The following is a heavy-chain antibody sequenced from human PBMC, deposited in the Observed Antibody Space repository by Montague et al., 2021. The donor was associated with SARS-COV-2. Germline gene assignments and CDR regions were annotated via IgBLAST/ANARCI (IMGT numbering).Heavy chain of an antibody. V-gene: IGHV4-34*01. CDR3: ASGSRHIVVVTAIRDGYYGMDV. CDR1: GGSFSGYY. J-gene: IGHJ6*02. Sequence: SETLSLTCAVYGGSFSGYYWSWIRQPQGKGLEWIGEINHSGSTNYNPSLKSRGTISVDTSKNPNSLKLSSVTAAATAVYYCASGSRHIVVVTAIRDGYYGMDVWGQGTTVTVSS. CDR2: INHSGST. D-gene: IGHD2-21*02.